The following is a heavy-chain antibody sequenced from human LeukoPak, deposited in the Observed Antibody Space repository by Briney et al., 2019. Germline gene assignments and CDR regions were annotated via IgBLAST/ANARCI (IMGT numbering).Heavy chain of an antibody. D-gene: IGHD2-2*01. V-gene: IGHV1-18*01. J-gene: IGHJ4*02. CDR3: AREVGYCSSTSCSGIDY. CDR1: GYTFTSYG. CDR2: ISAYNGNT. Sequence: GASVKVSCKASGYTFTSYGISWVRQAPGQGPEWMGWISAYNGNTNYAQKLQGRVTMTTDTSTSTAYVELRSLRSDDTAVYYCAREVGYCSSTSCSGIDYWGQGTLVTVSS.